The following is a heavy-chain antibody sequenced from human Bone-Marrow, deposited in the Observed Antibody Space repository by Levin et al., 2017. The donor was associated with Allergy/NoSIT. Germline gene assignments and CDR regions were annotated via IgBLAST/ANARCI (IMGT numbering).Heavy chain of an antibody. J-gene: IGHJ3*02. Sequence: PGGSLRLSCVGSGFSFSSFALHWVRQPPGKGLEWLAVSSYDGTHNYYADSVKARFTISRDNSNNTLYLEVSSLRVDDTALYFCARGLTYYDYWSGTSVGKDAFDIWGQGTIVTVSS. V-gene: IGHV3-30-3*01. CDR3: ARGLTYYDYWSGTSVGKDAFDI. D-gene: IGHD3-3*01. CDR2: SSYDGTHN. CDR1: GFSFSSFA.